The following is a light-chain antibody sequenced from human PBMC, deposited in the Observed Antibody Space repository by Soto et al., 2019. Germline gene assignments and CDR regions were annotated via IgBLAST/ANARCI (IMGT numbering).Light chain of an antibody. CDR3: QQYNNWPPIT. J-gene: IGKJ5*01. CDR1: QSVSSN. Sequence: ETVLTQSPETQSLSPGERATLSCRASQSVSSNLAWYQQKPGQAPRLLIYGASTRATGIPARFSGSGSGTEFTLTISSLQSEDFAVYYCQQYNNWPPITFGQGTRLEI. V-gene: IGKV3-15*01. CDR2: GAS.